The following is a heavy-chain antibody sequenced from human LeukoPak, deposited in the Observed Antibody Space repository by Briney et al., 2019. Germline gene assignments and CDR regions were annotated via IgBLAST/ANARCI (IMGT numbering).Heavy chain of an antibody. CDR3: TTEGH. CDR1: GFSFTYAW. V-gene: IGHV3-15*01. Sequence: PGWSLRLSCVGCGFSFTYAWLSWVRQAPGRGMEWVGRIRSNNDGGTTDYVPPVKGRFTVSRDDSRNTLYLQMNNLKTEDTAVYYCTTEGHWGQGILVAVSS. J-gene: IGHJ4*02. CDR2: IRSNNDGGTT.